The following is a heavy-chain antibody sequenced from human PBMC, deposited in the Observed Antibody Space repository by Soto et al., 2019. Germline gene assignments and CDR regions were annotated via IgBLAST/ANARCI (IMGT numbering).Heavy chain of an antibody. CDR2: MNPNSGNT. D-gene: IGHD6-6*01. CDR3: ARGGSEVAARPTDY. J-gene: IGHJ4*02. V-gene: IGHV1-8*01. Sequence: QVQLVQSGAEVKKPGASVKVSCKASGYTFTSYDINWVRQATGQGLEWMGWMNPNSGNTGYAQKCQGSVTMTRNTSISTAYMELSSLRSEDTAVYYCARGGSEVAARPTDYWGQATLVTVSS. CDR1: GYTFTSYD.